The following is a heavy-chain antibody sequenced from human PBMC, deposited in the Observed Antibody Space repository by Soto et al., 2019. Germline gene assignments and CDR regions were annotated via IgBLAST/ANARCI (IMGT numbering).Heavy chain of an antibody. CDR3: ARGSDCGGDCYPYYFDS. V-gene: IGHV4-59*01. J-gene: IGHJ4*02. D-gene: IGHD2-21*02. Sequence: PRQGLEWIGYIYYSGSTNYNPSLKSRVTISVDTSKNQFSLKLSSVTAADTAVYYCARGSDCGGDCYPYYFDSWGQVTLFTVS. CDR2: IYYSGST.